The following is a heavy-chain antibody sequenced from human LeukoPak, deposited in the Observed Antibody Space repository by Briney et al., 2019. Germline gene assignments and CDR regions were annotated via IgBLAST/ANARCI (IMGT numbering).Heavy chain of an antibody. CDR1: GFTFSSHG. J-gene: IGHJ4*02. D-gene: IGHD1-26*01. CDR3: ARDQLPTTNSSPALLFDY. CDR2: IWSGGSNK. V-gene: IGHV3-33*01. Sequence: AGRSLRLSCAASGFTFSSHGMHWGRQAPGKGLEWVAVIWSGGSNKYYADSVKGRFTISRDNSKNTLYLQVNSLRAEDTAVYYCARDQLPTTNSSPALLFDYWGQGTLVTVSS.